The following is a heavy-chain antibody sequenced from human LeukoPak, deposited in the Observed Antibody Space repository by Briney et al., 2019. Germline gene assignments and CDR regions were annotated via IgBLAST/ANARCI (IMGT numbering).Heavy chain of an antibody. CDR1: GFTFSGYW. CDR3: ARDWQWQQLDGDAFDI. J-gene: IGHJ3*02. V-gene: IGHV3-7*01. Sequence: PGGSLRLSCAASGFTFSGYWMSWVRQAPGKGLEWVANIKKDGSKKYYVDSVKSRFTISRDNAKSSLFLQMNSLRAEDTAVYYCARDWQWQQLDGDAFDIWGQGTMVTVSS. D-gene: IGHD6-13*01. CDR2: IKKDGSKK.